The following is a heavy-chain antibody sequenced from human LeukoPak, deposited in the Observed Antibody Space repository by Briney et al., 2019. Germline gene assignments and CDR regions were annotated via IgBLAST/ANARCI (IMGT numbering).Heavy chain of an antibody. CDR3: ARSRRGYSHGYRMFGEHYFDY. CDR2: INHSGST. D-gene: IGHD5-18*01. V-gene: IGHV4-34*01. J-gene: IGHJ4*02. Sequence: PSETLSLTCAVYGWSFSGYYWSWIRQPPGKGLEWIGEINHSGSTNYNPSLKSRVTISVDTSKNQFSLKLSSVTAADTAVYYCARSRRGYSHGYRMFGEHYFDYWGQGTLVTVSS. CDR1: GWSFSGYY.